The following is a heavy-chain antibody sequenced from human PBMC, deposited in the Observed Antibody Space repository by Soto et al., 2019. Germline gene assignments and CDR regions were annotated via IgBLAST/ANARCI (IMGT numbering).Heavy chain of an antibody. V-gene: IGHV4-4*02. Sequence: SETLSLTCAVSGGSISSSNWWSWVRQPPGKGLEWIGEIYHSGSTNYNPSLKSRVTISVDKSKNQFSLKLSSVTAADTAVYYCAREVLYYYDSSGYYWFDPWGQGTLVTVSS. CDR3: AREVLYYYDSSGYYWFDP. D-gene: IGHD3-22*01. CDR2: IYHSGST. J-gene: IGHJ5*02. CDR1: GGSISSSNW.